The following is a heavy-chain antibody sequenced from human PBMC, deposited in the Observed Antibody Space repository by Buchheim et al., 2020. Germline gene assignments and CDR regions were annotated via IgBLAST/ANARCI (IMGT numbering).Heavy chain of an antibody. CDR3: ARGGASGYGSVSYFYYYGMDV. Sequence: QLQLQESGSGLVKPSQTLSLTCAVSGGSISSGGYSWSWIRQPPGKGLEWIGYIYHSGSTYYNPSLKSRVTISVDRSKNQFSLKLSSETAADTAVYYCARGGASGYGSVSYFYYYGMDVWGKGTT. J-gene: IGHJ6*04. CDR1: GGSISSGGYS. CDR2: IYHSGST. D-gene: IGHD3-10*01. V-gene: IGHV4-30-2*01.